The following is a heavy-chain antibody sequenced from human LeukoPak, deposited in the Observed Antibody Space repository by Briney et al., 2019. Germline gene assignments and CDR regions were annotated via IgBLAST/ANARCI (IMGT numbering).Heavy chain of an antibody. D-gene: IGHD3-3*01. CDR2: ISGSGGST. CDR3: ATRFTIFGVVIIGGIILRQDDY. V-gene: IGHV3-23*01. J-gene: IGHJ4*02. Sequence: GSLRLSCAASGFTFSSYAMSWVRQAPGKGLEWVSAISGSGGSTYYADSVKGRFTISRDNSKNTLYLQMNSLRAEDTAVYYCATRFTIFGVVIIGGIILRQDDYWGQGTLVTVSS. CDR1: GFTFSSYA.